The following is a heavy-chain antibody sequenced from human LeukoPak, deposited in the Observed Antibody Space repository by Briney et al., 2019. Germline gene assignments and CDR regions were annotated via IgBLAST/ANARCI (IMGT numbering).Heavy chain of an antibody. D-gene: IGHD1-26*01. CDR1: GFTFSSYA. V-gene: IGHV3-30-3*01. J-gene: IGHJ6*02. Sequence: GGSLRLSCAASGFTFSSYATHWVRQAPGKGLEWVAAISYDGSNKYYADSVKGRFTISRDNSKNTLYLQMNSLRAEDTAVYYCARDDVGATNKRDYYYGMDVWGQGTTVTVSS. CDR2: ISYDGSNK. CDR3: ARDDVGATNKRDYYYGMDV.